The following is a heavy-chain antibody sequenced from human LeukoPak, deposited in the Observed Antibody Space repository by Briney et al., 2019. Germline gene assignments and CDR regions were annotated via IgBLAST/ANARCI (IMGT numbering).Heavy chain of an antibody. Sequence: SQTLSLTCTVSGGSISSGDYYWSWIRQPPGKGLEWIGYIYYSGSTYYNPSLKSRVTISVVTSKNQFSLKLSSVTAADTAVYYCASYCSSTSCSIAFDIWGQGTMVTVSS. CDR1: GGSISSGDYY. V-gene: IGHV4-30-4*08. D-gene: IGHD2-2*01. J-gene: IGHJ3*02. CDR2: IYYSGST. CDR3: ASYCSSTSCSIAFDI.